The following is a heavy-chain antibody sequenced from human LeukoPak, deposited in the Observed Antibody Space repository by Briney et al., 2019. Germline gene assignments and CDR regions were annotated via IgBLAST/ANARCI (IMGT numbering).Heavy chain of an antibody. V-gene: IGHV3-7*05. D-gene: IGHD3-10*01. CDR3: ASRPLWFGEFDF. CDR2: IKKDGSEK. Sequence: GGSLRLSCAASGLSFSDYWMSWVRQAPGKGLEWVANIKKDGSEKYYVDSVKGRFTISRDNAKNSLYLQMNSLRVEDTAVYYCASRPLWFGEFDFWGQGTLVTVSS. J-gene: IGHJ4*02. CDR1: GLSFSDYW.